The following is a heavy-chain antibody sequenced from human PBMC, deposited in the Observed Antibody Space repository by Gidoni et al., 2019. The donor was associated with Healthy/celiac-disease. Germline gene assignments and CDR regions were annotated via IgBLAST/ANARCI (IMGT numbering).Heavy chain of an antibody. D-gene: IGHD3-3*01. CDR2: INHSGST. CDR1: GGSFSGYY. V-gene: IGHV4-34*01. Sequence: QVQLQQWGAGLLKPSETLSLTCAVYGGSFSGYYWSWIRQPPGKGLEWIGEINHSGSTNYNPSLKSRVTISVDTSKNQFSLKLSSVTAADTAVYYCATVRGRFLEWLPLYYFDYWGQGTLVTVSS. J-gene: IGHJ4*02. CDR3: ATVRGRFLEWLPLYYFDY.